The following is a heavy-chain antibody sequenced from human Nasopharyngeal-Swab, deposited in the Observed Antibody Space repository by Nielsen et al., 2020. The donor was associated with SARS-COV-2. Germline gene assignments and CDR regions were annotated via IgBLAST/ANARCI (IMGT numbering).Heavy chain of an antibody. CDR2: ISSSGSTI. V-gene: IGHV3-11*01. D-gene: IGHD2-21*01. Sequence: WIRQPPGKGLERVSYISSSGSTIYYADSVKGRFTISRDNSKNTLYLQMNSLRAEDTAVYYCAKDLLAGDAFDIWGQGTMVTVSS. J-gene: IGHJ3*02. CDR3: AKDLLAGDAFDI.